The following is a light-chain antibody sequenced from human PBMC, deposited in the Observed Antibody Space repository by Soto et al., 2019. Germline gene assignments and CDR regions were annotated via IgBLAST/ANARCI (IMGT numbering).Light chain of an antibody. V-gene: IGKV3-20*01. CDR1: QSVSSSY. Sequence: EIVLTQSPGTLSLSPGERATLSCRASQSVSSSYLAWYQQKPGQAPRLLIYGASTRVTGIPDRFSGSGSGTDFTLTISRLEPEDFAEYHCQQYGSSPWTFGQGTKVEIK. CDR2: GAS. CDR3: QQYGSSPWT. J-gene: IGKJ1*01.